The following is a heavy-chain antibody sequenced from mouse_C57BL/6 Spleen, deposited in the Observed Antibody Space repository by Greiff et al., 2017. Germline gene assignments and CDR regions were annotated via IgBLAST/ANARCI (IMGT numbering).Heavy chain of an antibody. J-gene: IGHJ3*01. CDR2: LDPENGAT. CDR3: ILTGTGWFAY. CDR1: GFNIKDDY. D-gene: IGHD4-1*01. Sequence: DVQLQQSGAELVRPGASVKLSCTASGFNIKDDYMHLVKPRPEQVLEWIGWLDPENGATEYASQFHGTATITAATSSNTAYLQLSSLTSEDTAVDYCILTGTGWFAYWGQGTLVTVSA. V-gene: IGHV14-4*01.